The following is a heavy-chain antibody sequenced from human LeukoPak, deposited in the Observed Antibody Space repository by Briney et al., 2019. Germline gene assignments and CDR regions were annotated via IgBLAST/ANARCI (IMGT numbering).Heavy chain of an antibody. CDR2: VYPLDSET. CDR3: VRHNTGADC. Sequence: GESLKISCQTSGYSFNTFMIAWVRQAPGRGLEWMGLVYPLDSETRYGPSFQGQVTISADKSTSSAFLQWDSLKASDTAMYYCVRHNTGADCWGQGTLVTVSS. J-gene: IGHJ4*02. D-gene: IGHD1-14*01. CDR1: GYSFNTFM. V-gene: IGHV5-51*01.